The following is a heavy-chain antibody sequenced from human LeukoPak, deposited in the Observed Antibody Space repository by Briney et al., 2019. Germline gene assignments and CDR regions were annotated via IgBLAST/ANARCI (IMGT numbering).Heavy chain of an antibody. CDR1: GGSISSGGYY. D-gene: IGHD2-15*01. V-gene: IGHV4-31*03. CDR3: ARVDIRSGGNYGMDV. CDR2: IYYSGST. Sequence: PSQTLSLTCTVSGGSISSGGYYWSWIRQHPGKGLEWIGYIYYSGSTYYNPSLKSRVTISVDTSNNQFSPTLTSVTAADTAVFYCARVDIRSGGNYGMDVWGQGTTVTVSS. J-gene: IGHJ6*02.